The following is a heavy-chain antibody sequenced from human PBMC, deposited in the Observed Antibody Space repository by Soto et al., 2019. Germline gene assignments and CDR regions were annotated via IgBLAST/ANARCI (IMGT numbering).Heavy chain of an antibody. D-gene: IGHD3-3*01. V-gene: IGHV4-39*01. CDR1: GGSISSSSYY. CDR3: ARRSTTIFGVVLENYYYYGVDV. Sequence: SETLSLTCTVSGGSISSSSYYWGWIRQPPGKGLEWIGSIYYSGSTYYNPSLKSRVTISVDTSKNQFSLKLSSVTAADTAVYYCARRSTTIFGVVLENYYYYGVDVWGQGTTVTVSS. CDR2: IYYSGST. J-gene: IGHJ6*02.